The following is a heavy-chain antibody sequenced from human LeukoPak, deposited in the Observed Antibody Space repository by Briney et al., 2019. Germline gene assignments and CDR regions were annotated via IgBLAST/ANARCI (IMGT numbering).Heavy chain of an antibody. V-gene: IGHV3-9*01. CDR3: ARRAGAYSHPYDY. Sequence: GGSLRLSCAASGFTFDDYSMHWVRQVPGKGLEWVSGISWNSGNIGYADSVKGRFTISRDNAKNSLYLQMNSLRAEDTAVYYCARRAGAYSHPYDYWGQGTLVTVSS. J-gene: IGHJ4*02. CDR2: ISWNSGNI. CDR1: GFTFDDYS. D-gene: IGHD4/OR15-4a*01.